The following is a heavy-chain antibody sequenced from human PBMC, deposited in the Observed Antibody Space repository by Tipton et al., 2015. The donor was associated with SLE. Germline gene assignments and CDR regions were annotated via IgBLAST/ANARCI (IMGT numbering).Heavy chain of an antibody. D-gene: IGHD3-10*01. CDR3: ARDSSGPYYYYYMDV. V-gene: IGHV4-61*02. J-gene: IGHJ6*03. CDR2: IYTSGST. CDR1: GGSINSGSYY. Sequence: TLSLTCTVSGGSINSGSYYWSWIRQPAGKGLEWIGRIYTSGSTNYNPSLKSRVTISVDTSKNQFSLKLSSVTAADTAVYYCARDSSGPYYYYYMDVWGKGTTVTVSS.